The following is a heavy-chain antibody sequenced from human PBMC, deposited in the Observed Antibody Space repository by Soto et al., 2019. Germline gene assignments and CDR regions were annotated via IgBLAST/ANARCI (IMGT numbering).Heavy chain of an antibody. D-gene: IGHD2-2*01. J-gene: IGHJ5*02. V-gene: IGHV4-30-4*08. CDR3: ARGRVVVPAAVMFNCPDP. CDR2: VYYSGST. Sequence: PSETLSLTCTVSGGSISSGGYYWSWIRQLPGKGLEWIGYVYYSGSTDYNPSLKSRVTISVDRSRTQFSLKMSSVTAADTAVYYCARGRVVVPAAVMFNCPDPWGQGALVTVSS. CDR1: GGSISSGGYY.